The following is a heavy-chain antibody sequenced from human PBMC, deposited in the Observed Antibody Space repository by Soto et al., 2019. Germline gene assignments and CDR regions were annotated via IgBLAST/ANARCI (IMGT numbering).Heavy chain of an antibody. Sequence: GESLKISCKGSGYNFDTYWINWVRQTPVKGLEWMGRIDPIDSKTKYSPSLEGHITISVDKSISTTYLQWSSLKASDTAIYYCARRIAAASGYYYYAFDVWGQGTAVTVSS. D-gene: IGHD6-13*01. V-gene: IGHV5-10-1*01. CDR1: GYNFDTYW. CDR3: ARRIAAASGYYYYAFDV. CDR2: IDPIDSKT. J-gene: IGHJ6*02.